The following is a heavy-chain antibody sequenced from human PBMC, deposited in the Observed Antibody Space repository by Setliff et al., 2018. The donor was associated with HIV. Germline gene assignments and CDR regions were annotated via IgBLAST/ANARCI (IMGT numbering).Heavy chain of an antibody. CDR2: IYYSGST. J-gene: IGHJ4*02. CDR1: GGSISSHY. D-gene: IGHD5-18*01. V-gene: IGHV4-59*11. Sequence: SCTVSGGSISSHYWSWIRQPPGKGLEWIGSIYYSGSTNYNPSLKSRVTISVDTSKNQFSLKLSSVTAADTAVYYCARKLGYSYGRYFDYWGQGTLVTVSS. CDR3: ARKLGYSYGRYFDY.